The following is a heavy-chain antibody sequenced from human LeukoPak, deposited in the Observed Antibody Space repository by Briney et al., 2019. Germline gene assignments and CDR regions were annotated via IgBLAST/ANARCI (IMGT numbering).Heavy chain of an antibody. CDR1: GVTFSSYV. V-gene: IGHV3-30*18. CDR3: AKGGGGTTVTYFDY. J-gene: IGHJ4*02. Sequence: GGSLRLSCAASGVTFSSYVIHWVRQPPGKGLEWVATISYDGSDKYYADSMKGRFTISRDNSKNTLYLQVNSLRAEDTAVYYCAKGGGGTTVTYFDYWGRGSLVTVSS. D-gene: IGHD4-17*01. CDR2: ISYDGSDK.